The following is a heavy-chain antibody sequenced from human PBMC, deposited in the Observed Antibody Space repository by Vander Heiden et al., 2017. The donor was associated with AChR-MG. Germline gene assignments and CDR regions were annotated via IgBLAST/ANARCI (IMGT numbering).Heavy chain of an antibody. D-gene: IGHD1-1*01. V-gene: IGHV3-23*01. J-gene: IGHJ6*02. CDR1: RFTFRSYA. Sequence: DVQLLESGGCLVQPGGSLTLSCAASRFTFRSYAMRGVRQAPGNGLEWVSAIGGGGGITYYADSVKGRFTISRDNSKNTLYLQMNSLRAEDTAVDYCAKGGLYNWNDVSYYYYGMDVWGQGTTVTVSS. CDR3: AKGGLYNWNDVSYYYYGMDV. CDR2: IGGGGGIT.